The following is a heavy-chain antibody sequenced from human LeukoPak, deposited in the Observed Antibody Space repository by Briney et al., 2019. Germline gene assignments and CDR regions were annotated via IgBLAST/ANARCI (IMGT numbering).Heavy chain of an antibody. CDR1: GGYISSYY. CDR2: IYYREST. V-gene: IGHV4-59*08. J-gene: IGHJ4*02. D-gene: IGHD3-3*01. Sequence: SQTLSLTCTVSGGYISSYYWSWIRLPPGKGLEWIGYIYYRESTNYNPSLKSQVTISVDTSKNQFSLKLSSVTAADTAVYYCARYGEYYDFWSGYYTFDYWGQGTLVTVSS. CDR3: ARYGEYYDFWSGYYTFDY.